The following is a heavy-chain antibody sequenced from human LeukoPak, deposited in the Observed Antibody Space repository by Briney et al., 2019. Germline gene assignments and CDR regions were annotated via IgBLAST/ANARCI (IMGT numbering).Heavy chain of an antibody. Sequence: PSETLSLTCTVSGGSISSSSYYWGWIRQPPGKGLEWIGSIYYSGSTYYNPSLKSRVTISVDTSKNQFSLKLSSVTAADTAVYYCARLIMHSTQTWGQGTLVTVSS. D-gene: IGHD6-13*01. CDR3: ARLIMHSTQT. CDR2: IYYSGST. V-gene: IGHV4-39*01. CDR1: GGSISSSSYY. J-gene: IGHJ4*02.